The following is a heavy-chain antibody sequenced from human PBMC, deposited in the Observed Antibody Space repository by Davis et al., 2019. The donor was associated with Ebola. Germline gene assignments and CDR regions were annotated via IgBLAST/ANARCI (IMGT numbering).Heavy chain of an antibody. D-gene: IGHD6-19*01. Sequence: GESLKISCAASGFTFSNYAMSWVRQTPGKGLEWVANIKQDGSEKYYVDSVKGRFTISRDNAKNSLYLQMNSLRAEDTAVYYCARCSSGWYCPTGFDYWGQGTLVTVSS. CDR2: IKQDGSEK. CDR1: GFTFSNYA. J-gene: IGHJ4*02. V-gene: IGHV3-7*01. CDR3: ARCSSGWYCPTGFDY.